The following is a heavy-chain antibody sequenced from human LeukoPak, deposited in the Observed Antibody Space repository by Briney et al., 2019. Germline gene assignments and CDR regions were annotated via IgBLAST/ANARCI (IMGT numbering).Heavy chain of an antibody. D-gene: IGHD6-19*01. CDR2: ISFDGSNK. V-gene: IGHV3-30*04. CDR3: ATPEKQWHIFDY. Sequence: GRSLRLSCAAPGFTFSSYAMPWVRQAPGKGLEWVAVISFDGSNKYYADSVKGRFTISRDNSKNTLYLQMNSLRAEDTAVYYCATPEKQWHIFDYWGQGTLVTVSS. CDR1: GFTFSSYA. J-gene: IGHJ4*02.